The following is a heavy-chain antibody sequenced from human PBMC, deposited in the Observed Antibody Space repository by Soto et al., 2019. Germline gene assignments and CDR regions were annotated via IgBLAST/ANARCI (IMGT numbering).Heavy chain of an antibody. V-gene: IGHV4-59*01. D-gene: IGHD6-19*01. CDR1: GGSISGYY. J-gene: IGHJ4*02. Sequence: SETLSLTCTVSGGSISGYYWSWIRQPPGKGLEWIGSIYYSGSTKYNPSLKSRVPISVDTSKNQFALKLSSVTAADTAVYYCAIEVVFSGWFDLWGQGALVTVSS. CDR3: AIEVVFSGWFDL. CDR2: IYYSGST.